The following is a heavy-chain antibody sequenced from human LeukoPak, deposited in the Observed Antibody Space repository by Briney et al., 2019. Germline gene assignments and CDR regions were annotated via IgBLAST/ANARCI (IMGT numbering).Heavy chain of an antibody. J-gene: IGHJ3*02. CDR1: GGPISSYY. CDR2: IYYSGST. CDR3: ARERGEDIVVLGAFDI. D-gene: IGHD2-2*01. V-gene: IGHV4-59*01. Sequence: PSETLSLTCTVSGGPISSYYWSWIRQPPGKGLEWIGYIYYSGSTNYNPSLKSRVTISVDTSKNQFSLKLSSVTAADTAVYYCARERGEDIVVLGAFDIWGQGTMVTVSS.